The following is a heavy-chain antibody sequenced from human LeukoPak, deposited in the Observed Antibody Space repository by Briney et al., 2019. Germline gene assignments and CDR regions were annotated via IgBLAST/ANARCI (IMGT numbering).Heavy chain of an antibody. CDR1: GFTVSSNY. CDR3: ARDVPLDY. CDR2: IYSGGST. J-gene: IGHJ4*02. V-gene: IGHV3-53*01. Sequence: GGSLRLSCAASGFTVSSNYMSWVRQAPGKGLEWVSIIYSGGSTDYADSVKGRFTISRDNSKNTLYLQLNSLRAGDTAVYYCARDVPLDYWGQGTLVTVSS.